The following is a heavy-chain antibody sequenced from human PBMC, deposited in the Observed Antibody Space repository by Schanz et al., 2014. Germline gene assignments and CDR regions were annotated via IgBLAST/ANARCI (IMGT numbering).Heavy chain of an antibody. CDR1: GFTFRDYY. CDR2: ISSGSSSA. CDR3: ARDCEERRGYGSGYRVGDCIDD. J-gene: IGHJ6*02. Sequence: QVQLVESGGGLVKPGGSLRLSCAASGFTFRDYYMSWIRQAPGKGLEWVSDISSGSSSANYPDSVKGRFTISRDNAKSTLYLQMNSLRGEDTAVYYCARDCEERRGYGSGYRVGDCIDDWGQGTAVTFS. D-gene: IGHD3-10*01. V-gene: IGHV3-11*05.